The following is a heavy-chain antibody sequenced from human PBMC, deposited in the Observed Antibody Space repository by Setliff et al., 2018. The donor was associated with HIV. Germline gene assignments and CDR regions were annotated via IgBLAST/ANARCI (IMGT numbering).Heavy chain of an antibody. CDR3: ARDDGLARRLRYDYMDV. CDR2: IIPIFGTA. J-gene: IGHJ6*03. V-gene: IGHV1-69*13. D-gene: IGHD3-9*01. Sequence: SVKVSCKASGGTFSSYAISWVRQAPGQGLEWMGGIIPIFGTANYAQKFQGRVTITADESTSTASMELSSLRSEDTAVYYCARDDGLARRLRYDYMDVWGKGTTVTVSS. CDR1: GGTFSSYA.